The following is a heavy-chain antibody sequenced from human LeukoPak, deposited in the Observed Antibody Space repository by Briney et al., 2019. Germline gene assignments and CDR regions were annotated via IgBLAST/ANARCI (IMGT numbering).Heavy chain of an antibody. J-gene: IGHJ4*02. Sequence: GGSLRLSCAASGFTMRTYGMSWVRQAPGKGLEWVSVIYSGGSTYYADSVKGRFTISRDNSKNTLYLQMNSLRAEDTAVYYCARDEVGATTGGDYWGQGTLVTVSS. D-gene: IGHD1-26*01. V-gene: IGHV3-66*01. CDR3: ARDEVGATTGGDY. CDR1: GFTMRTYG. CDR2: IYSGGST.